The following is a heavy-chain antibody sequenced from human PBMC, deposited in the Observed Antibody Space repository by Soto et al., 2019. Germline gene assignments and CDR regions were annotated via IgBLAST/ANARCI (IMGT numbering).Heavy chain of an antibody. D-gene: IGHD1-20*01. J-gene: IGHJ4*02. Sequence: EVQLLESGGALVQPGGSLRLFCAASGFTFGNYGMTWVRLSPGKGLEWVSTVTVDGATYFGNTVKGRFTMSRDISKSTVYLQMDSLRAEDTAIYYCARTDRYNSRSTGWANRFDSWGQGTLVTVSS. CDR3: ARTDRYNSRSTGWANRFDS. CDR1: GFTFGNYG. CDR2: VTVDGAT. V-gene: IGHV3-23*01.